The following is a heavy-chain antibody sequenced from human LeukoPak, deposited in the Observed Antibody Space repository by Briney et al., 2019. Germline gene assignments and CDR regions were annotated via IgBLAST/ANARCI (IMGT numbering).Heavy chain of an antibody. CDR1: GFTFSTNA. J-gene: IGHJ4*02. Sequence: GGSLRLSCAASGFTFSTNAMNWVRQAPGQGPEWVSGISGSGDKTYYADSAKGRFTISRDNSKNTLYLQMNSLRAEDTALYYCRVHIASSAYWGQGTLVTVS. CDR3: RVHIASSAY. V-gene: IGHV3-23*01. CDR2: ISGSGDKT. D-gene: IGHD5-12*01.